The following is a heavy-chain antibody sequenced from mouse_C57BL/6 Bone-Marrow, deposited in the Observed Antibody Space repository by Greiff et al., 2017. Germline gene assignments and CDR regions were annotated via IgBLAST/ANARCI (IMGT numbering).Heavy chain of an antibody. J-gene: IGHJ4*01. D-gene: IGHD2-4*01. CDR1: GYTFTDYY. CDR3: ARRGLRGGGAMDY. CDR2: IYPGSGNT. Sequence: QVQLKQSGAELVRPGASVKLSCKASGYTFTDYYINWVKQRPGQGLEWIARIYPGSGNTNYNEKFKGKATLTAEKSSSTAYMQLSSLTSEDSAVYFGARRGLRGGGAMDYGGQGAAATGS. V-gene: IGHV1-76*01.